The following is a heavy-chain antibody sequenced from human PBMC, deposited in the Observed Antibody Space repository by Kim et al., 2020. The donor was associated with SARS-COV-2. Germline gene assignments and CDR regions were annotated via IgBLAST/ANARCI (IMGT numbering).Heavy chain of an antibody. V-gene: IGHV1-3*01. CDR1: GYTFTSYA. CDR2: INAGNGNT. D-gene: IGHD2-15*01. J-gene: IGHJ3*02. CDR3: ARGSLGYCSGGSCFAFDI. Sequence: ASVKVSCKASGYTFTSYAMHWVRQAPGQRLEWMGWINAGNGNTKYSQKFQGRVTITRDTSASTAYMELSSLRSEDTAVYYCARGSLGYCSGGSCFAFDIWGQGTMVTVSS.